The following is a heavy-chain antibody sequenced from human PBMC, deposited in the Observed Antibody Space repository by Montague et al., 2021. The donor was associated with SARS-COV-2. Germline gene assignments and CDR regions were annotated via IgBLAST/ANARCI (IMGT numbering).Heavy chain of an antibody. D-gene: IGHD2-2*01. V-gene: IGHV4-61*02. CDR3: TREVLAAMRPWFDP. CDR2: VHSSGTT. J-gene: IGHJ5*02. CDR1: GDSVTGGNYY. Sequence: TLSLTCTVSGDSVTGGNYYWTWIRQPAGKGLEWIGRVHSSGTTVYNPSLASGITISLDTSKSQFSLRLSSATAADTAVYYCTREVLAAMRPWFDPWGQGTPVTVSS.